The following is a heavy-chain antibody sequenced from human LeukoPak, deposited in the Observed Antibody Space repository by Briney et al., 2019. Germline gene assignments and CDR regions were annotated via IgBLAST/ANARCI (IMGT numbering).Heavy chain of an antibody. V-gene: IGHV1-18*01. CDR3: ARYGYSSSYLFGWGAFDI. J-gene: IGHJ3*02. CDR2: ISAYNGNT. CDR1: GYTFTSYG. D-gene: IGHD6-6*01. Sequence: ASVKVSCKASGYTFTSYGISWVRQAPGQGLEWMGWISAYNGNTNYAQKLQGRVTMTTDTSTSTAYMELRSLRSDDTAVYYCARYGYSSSYLFGWGAFDIWGQGTMVTVSS.